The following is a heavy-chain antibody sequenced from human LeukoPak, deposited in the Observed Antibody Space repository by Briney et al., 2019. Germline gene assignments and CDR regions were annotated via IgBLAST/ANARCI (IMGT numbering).Heavy chain of an antibody. D-gene: IGHD6-13*01. CDR3: ASSEYSSGWYVYFQH. V-gene: IGHV4-38-2*02. CDR2: IYHSGST. CDR1: GYSISSGYY. J-gene: IGHJ1*01. Sequence: SETLSLTCTVSGYSISSGYYWGWVRQPPGKGLEWIGSIYHSGSTYYNPSLKSRVTISVDTSKNQFSLKLSSVTAADTAVYYCASSEYSSGWYVYFQHWGQGTLVTVSS.